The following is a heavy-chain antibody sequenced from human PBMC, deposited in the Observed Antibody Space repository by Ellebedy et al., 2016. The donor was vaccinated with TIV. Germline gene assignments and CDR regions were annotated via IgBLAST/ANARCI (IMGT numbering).Heavy chain of an antibody. CDR3: AAIQGGADY. CDR1: GGSISSSSYY. Sequence: SETLSLTXTVSGGSISSSSYYCGWIRQPPGKGLEWIGIIYYSGSTYYNPSLKSRVTISVDTSKNQFSLKLSSVTAADTAVYYCAAIQGGADYWGQGTLVTVSS. CDR2: IYYSGST. D-gene: IGHD3-16*01. J-gene: IGHJ4*02. V-gene: IGHV4-39*01.